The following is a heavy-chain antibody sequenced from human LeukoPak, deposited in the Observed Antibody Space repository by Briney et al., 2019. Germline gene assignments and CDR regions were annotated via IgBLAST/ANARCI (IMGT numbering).Heavy chain of an antibody. V-gene: IGHV3-23*01. CDR3: AKGQDYGDSNFDY. CDR2: ISGSGGST. Sequence: PGGSLRLSCAASGFTFSSYAMSWVRQAPGKGLEWVSAISGSGGSTYYADSVKGRFTISRDNSKNTLYLQMNSLRAGDTAVYYCAKGQDYGDSNFDYWGQGTLVTVSS. CDR1: GFTFSSYA. D-gene: IGHD4-17*01. J-gene: IGHJ4*02.